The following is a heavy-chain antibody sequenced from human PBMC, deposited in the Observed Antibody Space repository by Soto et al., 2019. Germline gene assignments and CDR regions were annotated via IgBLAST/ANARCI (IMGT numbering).Heavy chain of an antibody. Sequence: EVQLVESGGDLVQPGGSLRLSCAASGFTVSSHYMNWVRQAPGKGLEWVSLIQSGGSTFYADSVKGRFSISTDNSKNTVFLQMNSLRVEDTAMYYWSRDDVCCSGRSGYGVPMDVWGRGTMVTVSS. J-gene: IGHJ6*03. CDR1: GFTVSSHY. CDR2: IQSGGST. V-gene: IGHV3-66*01. D-gene: IGHD2-15*01. CDR3: SRDDVCCSGRSGYGVPMDV.